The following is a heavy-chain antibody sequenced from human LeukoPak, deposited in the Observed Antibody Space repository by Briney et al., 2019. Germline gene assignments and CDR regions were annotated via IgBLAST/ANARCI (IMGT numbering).Heavy chain of an antibody. CDR3: ARSSSSRFDP. CDR2: IFHSGIT. V-gene: IGHV4-59*01. CDR1: GASIKSYD. Sequence: SETLSLTCTVSGASIKSYDWSWIRQPPGKGLEWIAYIFHSGITNYNPSLKSRVTIPIDTSTNQVSLRLSSVTAADTALYYCARSSSSRFDPWGQGTLVTVFS. J-gene: IGHJ5*02. D-gene: IGHD2/OR15-2a*01.